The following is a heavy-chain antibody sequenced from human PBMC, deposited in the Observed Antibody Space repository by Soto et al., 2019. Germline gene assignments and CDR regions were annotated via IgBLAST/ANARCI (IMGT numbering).Heavy chain of an antibody. CDR1: GYTFSSYA. V-gene: IGHV1-3*01. CDR3: ARDTGDGTLDF. CDR2: INAGYGNT. J-gene: IGHJ4*02. Sequence: AAVQDSCKASGYTFSSYAMHWVRQPPGQRIEWMGWINAGYGNTKSSQKFQDRVTITRDTSASTAYMELTSLRSEGTAVYYCARDTGDGTLDFWGQGTLVTVSS. D-gene: IGHD7-27*01.